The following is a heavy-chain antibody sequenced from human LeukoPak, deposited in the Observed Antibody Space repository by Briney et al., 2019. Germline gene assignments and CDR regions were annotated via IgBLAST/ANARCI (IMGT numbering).Heavy chain of an antibody. V-gene: IGHV3-33*06. Sequence: GGSLRLSCAVSGFTFSSYGMHWVRQAPGKGLEWVAVIWYDGSNKYYADSVKGRFTISRDNSKNTLYLQMNSLRAEDTAVYYCAKGQGYYDSSSPNSFDYWGQGTLVTGSS. CDR3: AKGQGYYDSSSPNSFDY. CDR2: IWYDGSNK. CDR1: GFTFSSYG. D-gene: IGHD3-22*01. J-gene: IGHJ4*02.